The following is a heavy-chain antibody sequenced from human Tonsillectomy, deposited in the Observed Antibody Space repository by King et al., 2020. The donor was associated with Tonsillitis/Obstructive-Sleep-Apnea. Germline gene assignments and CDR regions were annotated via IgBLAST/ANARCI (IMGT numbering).Heavy chain of an antibody. J-gene: IGHJ5*02. CDR3: AREYCSSTSCRNWFDP. CDR2: IYSGGST. D-gene: IGHD2-2*01. CDR1: GFTVSSNY. V-gene: IGHV3-53*01. Sequence: VQLVESGGGLIQPGGSLRLSCAASGFTVSSNYMSWVSQAPGKGLEWVSVIYSGGSTYYADSVKGRFTISRDNSKNTLYLQMNSLRAEDTAVYYCAREYCSSTSCRNWFDPWGQGTLVTVSS.